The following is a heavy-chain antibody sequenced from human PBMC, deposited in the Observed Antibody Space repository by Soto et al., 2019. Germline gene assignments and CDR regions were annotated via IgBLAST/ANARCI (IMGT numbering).Heavy chain of an antibody. CDR1: GYTFTNFG. Sequence: QVQLVQSGAEVKRPGASVKVSCTASGYTFTNFGVTWVRQAPGQGLEWMSWISPETGKTYCARKLQGRVTMTTDTSTTTPYMELGSLRSDDTAVYYCVRDLREYGGDVGYFDYWGQGTLVIVSS. CDR3: VRDLREYGGDVGYFDY. V-gene: IGHV1-18*01. CDR2: ISPETGKT. D-gene: IGHD2-21*02. J-gene: IGHJ4*02.